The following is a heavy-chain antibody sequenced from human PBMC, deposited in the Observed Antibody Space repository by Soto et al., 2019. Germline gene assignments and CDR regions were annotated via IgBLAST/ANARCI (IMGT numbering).Heavy chain of an antibody. V-gene: IGHV3-23*01. CDR2: ITGSGYST. CDR3: AKVTNWNYHY. D-gene: IGHD1-7*01. CDR1: GFTFSASV. J-gene: IGHJ4*02. Sequence: EVQLLESGGDLVQPGGSLRLSCVASGFTFSASVMNWVRQAPGKGLEWVSSITGSGYSTYYADSVKGWFTISRDKSKRTLYLQMNSLRAEDTAIYYCAKVTNWNYHYWGQGTLVTVAS.